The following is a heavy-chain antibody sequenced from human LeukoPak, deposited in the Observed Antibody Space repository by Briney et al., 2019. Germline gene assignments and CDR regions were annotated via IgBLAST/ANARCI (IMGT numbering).Heavy chain of an antibody. J-gene: IGHJ5*02. CDR3: AREDRYYYDSSGYMWFDP. V-gene: IGHV1-2*06. Sequence: ASVKVSCKASGYTFNGYYMHWVRQAPGQGLEWMGRINPNSGGTNYAQKFQGRVTMTRDTSISTAYMELSRLRSDDTAVYYCAREDRYYYDSSGYMWFDPWGQGTLVTVSS. CDR2: INPNSGGT. CDR1: GYTFNGYY. D-gene: IGHD3-22*01.